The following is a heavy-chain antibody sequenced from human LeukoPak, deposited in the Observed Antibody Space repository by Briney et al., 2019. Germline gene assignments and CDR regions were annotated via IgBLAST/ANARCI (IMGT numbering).Heavy chain of an antibody. J-gene: IGHJ6*03. CDR2: IYYSGST. Sequence: SETLSLTCTVSGGSISSYYWSWIRQPPGKGLEWIGYIYYSGSTNYNPSLKSRVTISVDTSKNQFSLKLGSVTAADTAVYYCARDGHYYYMDVWGKGTTVTVSS. CDR1: GGSISSYY. V-gene: IGHV4-59*01. CDR3: ARDGHYYYMDV.